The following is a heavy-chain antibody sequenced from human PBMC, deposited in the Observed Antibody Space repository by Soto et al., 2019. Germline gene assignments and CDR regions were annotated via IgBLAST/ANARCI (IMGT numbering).Heavy chain of an antibody. D-gene: IGHD6-13*01. J-gene: IGHJ6*03. CDR3: ARAVSTSWLFSYMDV. CDR2: INHSGST. Sequence: SETLSLTCAVYGGSFSGYYWSWIRQPPGKGLEWIGEINHSGSTNYNPSLKSRVTISVDTSKNQFSLKLSSVTAADTAVYFCARAVSTSWLFSYMDVWGKGTTVTVSS. CDR1: GGSFSGYY. V-gene: IGHV4-34*01.